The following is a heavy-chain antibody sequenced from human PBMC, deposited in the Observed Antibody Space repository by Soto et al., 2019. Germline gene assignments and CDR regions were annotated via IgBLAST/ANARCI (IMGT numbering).Heavy chain of an antibody. D-gene: IGHD3-10*01. Sequence: EVQLVESGGVVVQPGGSLRLSCAASGFTFDDYTMHWVRQAPGKGLEWISLITWDGGTTSYSDSVKGRFTISRDNSKNSLYLQMNSLRSEDTAFYYCAKDSSGPLSTYYKRVSYYFDYWGQGTLVTVSS. J-gene: IGHJ4*02. V-gene: IGHV3-43*01. CDR2: ITWDGGTT. CDR1: GFTFDDYT. CDR3: AKDSSGPLSTYYKRVSYYFDY.